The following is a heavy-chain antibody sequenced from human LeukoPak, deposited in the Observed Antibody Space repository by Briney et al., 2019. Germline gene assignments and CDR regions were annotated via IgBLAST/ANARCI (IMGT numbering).Heavy chain of an antibody. Sequence: PGGSLRLSCAASGFTFSSYEMSWVRQAPGKGLEWVSYISSSGSTIYYADSVKGRFTISRDNAKNSLYLQMNSLRAEDTAVYYCAREVSDWFDPWGQGTLVTVSS. CDR1: GFTFSSYE. CDR2: ISSSGSTI. V-gene: IGHV3-48*03. J-gene: IGHJ5*02. CDR3: AREVSDWFDP.